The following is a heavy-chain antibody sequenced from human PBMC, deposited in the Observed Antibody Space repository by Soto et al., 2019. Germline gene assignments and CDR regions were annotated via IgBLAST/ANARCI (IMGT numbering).Heavy chain of an antibody. Sequence: LRLSCTASGFTFGDYAMSWVRQAPGKGLEWVGFIRSKAYGGTTEYAASVKGRFTISRDDSKSIAYLQMNSLKTEDTAVYYCTRDESRLSSSPFDYWGQGTLVTVSS. CDR2: IRSKAYGGTT. V-gene: IGHV3-49*04. CDR3: TRDESRLSSSPFDY. CDR1: GFTFGDYA. J-gene: IGHJ4*02. D-gene: IGHD6-6*01.